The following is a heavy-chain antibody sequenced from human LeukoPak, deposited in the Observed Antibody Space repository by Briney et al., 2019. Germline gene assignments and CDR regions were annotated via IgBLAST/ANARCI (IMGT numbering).Heavy chain of an antibody. D-gene: IGHD1-26*01. J-gene: IGHJ4*02. CDR3: AKGYSGSYLDY. V-gene: IGHV3-23*01. CDR2: ISGGGGTT. CDR1: GFTFSSCA. Sequence: GGSLRLSCAASGFTFSSCAMTWVRQAPGKGLEWGSVISGGGGTTYYADSVKGRFTISRDNSENTLYLQMNSLRAEDTAVYYCAKGYSGSYLDYWGQGTLVTVSS.